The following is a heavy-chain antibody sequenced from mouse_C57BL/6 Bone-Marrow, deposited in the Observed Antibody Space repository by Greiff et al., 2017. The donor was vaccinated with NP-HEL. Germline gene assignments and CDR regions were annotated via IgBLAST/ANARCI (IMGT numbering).Heavy chain of an antibody. Sequence: VQLKESGAELVKPGASVKLSCTASGFNIKDYYMHWVKQRTEQGLEWIGRIDPEDGETKYAPKFQGKATITADTSSNTAYLQLSSLTSEDTAVYYCASKRLLRLYYFDYWGQGTTLTVSS. CDR2: IDPEDGET. J-gene: IGHJ2*01. V-gene: IGHV14-2*01. CDR3: ASKRLLRLYYFDY. D-gene: IGHD2-3*01. CDR1: GFNIKDYY.